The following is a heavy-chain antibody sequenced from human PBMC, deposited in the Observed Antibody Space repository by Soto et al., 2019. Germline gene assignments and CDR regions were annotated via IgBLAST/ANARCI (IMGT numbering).Heavy chain of an antibody. Sequence: PGGSLRLSCAASGFTFSGYAMSWVRQAPGKGLEWVSAISGSGGSTYYADSVKGRFTISRDNSKNTLYLQMNSLRAEDTAVYYCAKGNQDIVGVVAATPFDYWGQGTLVTVSS. V-gene: IGHV3-23*01. D-gene: IGHD2-15*01. CDR3: AKGNQDIVGVVAATPFDY. CDR1: GFTFSGYA. CDR2: ISGSGGST. J-gene: IGHJ4*02.